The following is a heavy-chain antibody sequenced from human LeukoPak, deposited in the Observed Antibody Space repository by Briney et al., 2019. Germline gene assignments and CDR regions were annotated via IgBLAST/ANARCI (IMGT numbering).Heavy chain of an antibody. J-gene: IGHJ6*02. D-gene: IGHD2/OR15-2a*01. CDR2: IYYTGST. CDR3: ARDNRYFDPGVYYYYGMDV. Sequence: SETLSLTCTVSGGSISSSSYYWAWIRQPPGKGLEWIGSIYYTGSTYYNPSLKSRVTIPVDTSKKQFSLKLSSVTAADTAVYYCARDNRYFDPGVYYYYGMDVWGQGTTVTVSS. CDR1: GGSISSSSYY. V-gene: IGHV4-39*07.